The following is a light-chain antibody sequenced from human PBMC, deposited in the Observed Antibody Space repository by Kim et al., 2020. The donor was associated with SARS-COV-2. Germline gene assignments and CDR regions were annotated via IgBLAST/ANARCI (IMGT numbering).Light chain of an antibody. CDR2: GNN. J-gene: IGLJ3*02. Sequence: QSVLTQPPSVSGAPGQRVTISCTGTSSNIGAGYDVHWYQQLPGTAPKLLIYGNNNRPSGVPDRFSGSKSGTSDSLAITGLQADDEADYYCQSYDSSLSGWVFGGGTQLTVL. CDR3: QSYDSSLSGWV. CDR1: SSNIGAGYD. V-gene: IGLV1-40*01.